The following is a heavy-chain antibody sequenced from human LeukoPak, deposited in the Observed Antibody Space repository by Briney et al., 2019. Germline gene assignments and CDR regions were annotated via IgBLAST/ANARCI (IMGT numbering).Heavy chain of an antibody. V-gene: IGHV3-48*03. D-gene: IGHD1-26*01. J-gene: IGHJ4*02. CDR1: GFTVSSYE. CDR2: ISSSGSTI. Sequence: GGSLRLSCAASGFTVSSYEMNWVRQAPGKGLEWVSYISSSGSTIYYADSVKGRFTISRDNARNSLYVQMNSLRAEDTAVYYCARDRFSGSYPLDYWGQGTLVTVSS. CDR3: ARDRFSGSYPLDY.